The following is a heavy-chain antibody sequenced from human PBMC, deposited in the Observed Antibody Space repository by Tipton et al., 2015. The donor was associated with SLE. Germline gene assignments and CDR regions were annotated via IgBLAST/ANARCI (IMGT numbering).Heavy chain of an antibody. V-gene: IGHV4-31*03. CDR1: GGSISSGGYY. CDR3: ARFDYSNWDDY. J-gene: IGHJ4*02. D-gene: IGHD4-11*01. Sequence: TLSLTCNVSGGSISSGGYYWSWIRQHPGKGLEWIGYTYYSGSPYYNPSLKSRVTISLDMSKNQFSLRLSSVTAADTAVYFCARFDYSNWDDYWGQGTLVTVSS. CDR2: TYYSGSP.